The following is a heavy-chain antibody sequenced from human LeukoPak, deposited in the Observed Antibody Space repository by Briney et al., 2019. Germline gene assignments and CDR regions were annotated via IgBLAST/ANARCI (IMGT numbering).Heavy chain of an antibody. CDR2: IDPSDSYT. V-gene: IGHV5-10-1*01. Sequence: GESLKISCKGSGYSFTSYWISWVRQTPGKGLEWMGRIDPSDSYTNYSPSFQGHVTISADKSISTAYLQWSSLKASDTAMYYCARHGTRSSGWPPFDYWGQGTLVTVSS. J-gene: IGHJ4*02. D-gene: IGHD6-19*01. CDR3: ARHGTRSSGWPPFDY. CDR1: GYSFTSYW.